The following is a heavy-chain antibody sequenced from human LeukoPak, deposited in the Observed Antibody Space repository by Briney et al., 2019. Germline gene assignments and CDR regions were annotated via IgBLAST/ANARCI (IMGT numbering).Heavy chain of an antibody. D-gene: IGHD1-7*01. J-gene: IGHJ4*02. CDR1: GYTFTGYY. V-gene: IGHV1-2*02. Sequence: ASVKVSCKASGYTFTGYYIHWVRQAPGQGLEWMGWIKPENGRTNYAQQFPGRVILSRDTSISTVYMEVLRLASGDTAVYYCAREESNWNYYYFDFWGQGSLVTVSS. CDR3: AREESNWNYYYFDF. CDR2: IKPENGRT.